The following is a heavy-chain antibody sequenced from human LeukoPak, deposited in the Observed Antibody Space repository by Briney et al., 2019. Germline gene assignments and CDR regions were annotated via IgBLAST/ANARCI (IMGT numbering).Heavy chain of an antibody. CDR2: INPNSGGT. CDR1: GYPFTGYY. J-gene: IGHJ4*02. D-gene: IGHD3-10*01. CDR3: ATAYGSGTDFYY. V-gene: IGHV1-2*02. Sequence: ASVKVSCKASGYPFTGYYLHWVRQAPGQGLEWMGWINPNSGGTNYAQKFQGRVTTTRDTSISTAYMELSRLRSDDTAVFYCATAYGSGTDFYYWGQGTLVTVSS.